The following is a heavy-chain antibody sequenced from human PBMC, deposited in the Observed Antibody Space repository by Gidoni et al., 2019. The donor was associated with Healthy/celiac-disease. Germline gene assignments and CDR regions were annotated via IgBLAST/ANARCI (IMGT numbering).Heavy chain of an antibody. D-gene: IGHD6-13*01. CDR3: ARVNAVFSAAVSGAFDI. V-gene: IGHV1-69*04. Sequence: QVQLVQSGAEVKKPGSSVKVSCKASGGTFSSYAISWVRPAPGKWLEWMGRISPILGIANYAQKFQGRVTITADKSTSTAYMELSSLRSEDTAVYYCARVNAVFSAAVSGAFDIWGQGTMVTVSS. CDR1: GGTFSSYA. J-gene: IGHJ3*02. CDR2: ISPILGIA.